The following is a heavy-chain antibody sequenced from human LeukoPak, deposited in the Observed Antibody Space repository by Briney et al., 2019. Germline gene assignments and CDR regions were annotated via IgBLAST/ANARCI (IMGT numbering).Heavy chain of an antibody. V-gene: IGHV3-48*03. CDR1: GFTFNSYE. Sequence: PGGSLRLSCAASGFTFNSYEMNWVRQAPGKGLEWVSYISSSATSMYYADSVKGRFTISRDNAKNSLYLQMHSLRAEDTAVYYCASFPRGMKYYRKNFDYWGQGTLVTVSS. D-gene: IGHD4-11*01. CDR2: ISSSATSM. J-gene: IGHJ4*02. CDR3: ASFPRGMKYYRKNFDY.